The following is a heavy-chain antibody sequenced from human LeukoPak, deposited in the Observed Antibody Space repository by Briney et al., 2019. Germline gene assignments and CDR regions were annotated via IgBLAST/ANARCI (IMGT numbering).Heavy chain of an antibody. Sequence: GGSLRLSCAASGFTFSSYAMSWVRQAPGKGLEWVSAISASGGSTHYADSVKGRFTISRDNAKNSLYLQMNSLRAEDTAVYYCARATTEAGISATGTGYWGQGTLVTVSS. D-gene: IGHD6-13*01. V-gene: IGHV3-23*01. CDR2: ISASGGST. J-gene: IGHJ4*02. CDR1: GFTFSSYA. CDR3: ARATTEAGISATGTGY.